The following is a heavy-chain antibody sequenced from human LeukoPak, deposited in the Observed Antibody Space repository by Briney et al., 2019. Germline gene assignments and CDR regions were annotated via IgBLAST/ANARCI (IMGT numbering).Heavy chain of an antibody. CDR2: INSDGSST. D-gene: IGHD2-15*01. CDR1: GFTFSSYW. CDR3: ARVERDCSGGSCYSFFDY. Sequence: GGSLRLSCAASGFTFSSYWMHWVRQAPGKGLVWVSRINSDGSSTSYADSVKGRFTISRDNAKNALYLQMNSLRAEDTAVYYCARVERDCSGGSCYSFFDYWGQGTLVTVSS. V-gene: IGHV3-74*01. J-gene: IGHJ4*02.